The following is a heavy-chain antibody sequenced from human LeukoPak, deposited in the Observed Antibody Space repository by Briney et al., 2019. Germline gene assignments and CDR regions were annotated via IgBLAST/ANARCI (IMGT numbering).Heavy chain of an antibody. J-gene: IGHJ6*02. V-gene: IGHV3-21*01. CDR1: GFTFSSYS. D-gene: IGHD3-3*01. Sequence: GGSLRLSCAASGFTFSSYSMNWVRQAPGKGLEWVSSISSSSSYIYYADSVKGRFTISRDNAKNSLYLQMNSLRAEDTVVYYCASLVSSGEMDVWGQGTTVTVS. CDR2: ISSSSSYI. CDR3: ASLVSSGEMDV.